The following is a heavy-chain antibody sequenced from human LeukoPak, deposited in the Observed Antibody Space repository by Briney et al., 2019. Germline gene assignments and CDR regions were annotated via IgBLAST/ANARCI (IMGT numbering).Heavy chain of an antibody. V-gene: IGHV3-23*01. CDR3: ARGSNDYGDYSPGWFDP. CDR1: GFTFSSYA. D-gene: IGHD4-17*01. CDR2: ISGSGGST. Sequence: PGGSLRLSCAASGFTFSSYAMSWVRQAPGKGLEWVSAISGSGGSTYYADSVKGRFTISRDNSKNTLYLQMNSLRAEDTAVYYCARGSNDYGDYSPGWFDPWGQGTLVTVSS. J-gene: IGHJ5*02.